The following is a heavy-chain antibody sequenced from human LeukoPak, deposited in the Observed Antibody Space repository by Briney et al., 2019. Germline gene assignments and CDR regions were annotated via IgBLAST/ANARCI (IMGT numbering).Heavy chain of an antibody. CDR2: ISAYNGNT. V-gene: IGHV1-18*01. CDR1: GYTFTSYG. D-gene: IGHD3-9*01. CDR3: ARMSLRFFDTSFDY. Sequence: ASVKVSCKASGYTFTSYGISWVRQAPGQGLEGMGWISAYNGNTNYAQKLQGRVTMTTDTSTSTAYMELRSLRSDDTAVYYCARMSLRFFDTSFDYWGQGTLVTVSS. J-gene: IGHJ4*02.